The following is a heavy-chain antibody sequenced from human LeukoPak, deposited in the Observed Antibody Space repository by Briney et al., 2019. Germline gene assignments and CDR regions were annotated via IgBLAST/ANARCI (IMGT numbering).Heavy chain of an antibody. CDR1: GYTFTSYA. CDR3: ASQPRTSQWLRFNY. D-gene: IGHD5-12*01. CDR2: IIPIFGTA. J-gene: IGHJ4*02. V-gene: IGHV1-69*13. Sequence: SVKVSCKASGYTFTSYAMHWVRQAPGQGLEWMGGIIPIFGTANYAQKFQGRVTITADESTSTAYMELSSLRAEDTAVYYCASQPRTSQWLRFNYWGQGTLVTVSS.